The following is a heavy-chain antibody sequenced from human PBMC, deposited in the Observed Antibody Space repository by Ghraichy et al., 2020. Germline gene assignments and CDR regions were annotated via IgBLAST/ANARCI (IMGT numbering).Heavy chain of an antibody. V-gene: IGHV2-5*01. Sequence: SGPTLVKPTQTLTLTCTFSGFSLSTSGVGVGWIRQPPGKALEWLALIYWNDDNLYSPSLRSRLTITKDTSKNQVVLTMTNMGPVDTATYYCAHADYSTSATDYFYYGMDVWGQGTTVTVSS. CDR3: AHADYSTSATDYFYYGMDV. CDR1: GFSLSTSGVG. D-gene: IGHD4-11*01. CDR2: IYWNDDN. J-gene: IGHJ6*02.